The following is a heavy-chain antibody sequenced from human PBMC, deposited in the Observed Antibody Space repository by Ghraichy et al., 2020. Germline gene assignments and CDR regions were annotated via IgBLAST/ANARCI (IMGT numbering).Heavy chain of an antibody. D-gene: IGHD6-13*01. CDR2: ISSSSSYI. CDR1: GFTFSSYS. CDR3: ARADSSSWYLDAFDI. V-gene: IGHV3-21*01. J-gene: IGHJ3*02. Sequence: GGSLRLSCAASGFTFSSYSMNWVRQAPGKGLEWVSSISSSSSYIYYADSVKGRFTISRDNAKNSLYLQMNSLRAEDTAVYYCARADSSSWYLDAFDIWGQGTMVTVSS.